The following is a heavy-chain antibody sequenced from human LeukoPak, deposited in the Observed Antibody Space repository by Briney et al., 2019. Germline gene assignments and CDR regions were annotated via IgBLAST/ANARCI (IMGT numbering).Heavy chain of an antibody. V-gene: IGHV1-8*01. D-gene: IGHD3-10*01. CDR1: GYTFTSYD. J-gene: IGHJ4*02. Sequence: ASVKVSCKASGYTFTSYDINWVRQATGQGLEWMGWMNPNSGNTGYAQKFQGRVTMTRNTSISTDYMELSSLRSEDTAVYYCARGVGSGRKGVYYFDYWGQGTLVTVSS. CDR3: ARGVGSGRKGVYYFDY. CDR2: MNPNSGNT.